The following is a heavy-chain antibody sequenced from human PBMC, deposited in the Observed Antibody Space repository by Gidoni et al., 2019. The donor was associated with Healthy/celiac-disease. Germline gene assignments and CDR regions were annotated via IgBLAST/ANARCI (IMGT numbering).Heavy chain of an antibody. D-gene: IGHD6-13*01. Sequence: EVQLVESGGGLVKPGGSLRLSCAASGFTFSSYSMTWVRQAPGKGLEWVSSISSSSSYIYYADSVKGRFTISRDNAKNSLYLQMNSLRAEDTAVYYCAKEGYSSSWYVFDYWGQGTLVTVSS. CDR3: AKEGYSSSWYVFDY. CDR1: GFTFSSYS. J-gene: IGHJ4*02. V-gene: IGHV3-21*01. CDR2: ISSSSSYI.